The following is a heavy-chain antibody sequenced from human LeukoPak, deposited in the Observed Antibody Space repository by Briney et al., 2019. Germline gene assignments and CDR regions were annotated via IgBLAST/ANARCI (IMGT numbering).Heavy chain of an antibody. Sequence: SETLSLTCTVSGGSISSSSYYWGWIRQPPGKGLEWIGRISTSGNTNSNPSLKSRVTMSVDTSKNQFSLKLSSVTAADTAVYYCASQYCSTTSCSDYWGQGTLVTVSS. D-gene: IGHD2-2*01. J-gene: IGHJ4*02. V-gene: IGHV4-39*07. CDR3: ASQYCSTTSCSDY. CDR1: GGSISSSSYY. CDR2: ISTSGNT.